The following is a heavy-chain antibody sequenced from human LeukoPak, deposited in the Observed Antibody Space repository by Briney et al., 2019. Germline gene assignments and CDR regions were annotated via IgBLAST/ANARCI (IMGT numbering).Heavy chain of an antibody. Sequence: RGGSLRLSCAAAGFTLSSSGMHWVRQAPGEGLEWVAVISLDGSNKYYADSVKCRFHISRHNSKNTLYLQLNSLRAEDTAVYYCAKLGDYGSGSYWRRYFDYWGQGTLVTVSS. CDR2: ISLDGSNK. V-gene: IGHV3-30*18. CDR1: GFTLSSSG. J-gene: IGHJ4*02. CDR3: AKLGDYGSGSYWRRYFDY. D-gene: IGHD3-10*01.